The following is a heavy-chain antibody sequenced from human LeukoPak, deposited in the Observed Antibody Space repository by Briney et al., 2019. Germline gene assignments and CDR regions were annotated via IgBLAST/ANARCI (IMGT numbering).Heavy chain of an antibody. V-gene: IGHV3-21*01. J-gene: IGHJ4*02. Sequence: GGSLRLSCAASGFTFSSYSMNWVRQAPGKGLEWVSSISSSSSYIYYADSVKGRFTIPRDNAKNSLYLQMNSLGAEDTAVYYCARVTCSGGSCYFDYWGQGTLVTVSS. CDR3: ARVTCSGGSCYFDY. CDR1: GFTFSSYS. CDR2: ISSSSSYI. D-gene: IGHD2-15*01.